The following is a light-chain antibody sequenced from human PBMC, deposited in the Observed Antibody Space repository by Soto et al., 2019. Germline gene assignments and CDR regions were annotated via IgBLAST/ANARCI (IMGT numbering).Light chain of an antibody. CDR1: QDIANS. CDR2: KAS. V-gene: IGKV1-5*03. Sequence: DIQMTQSPSSLSASIGDRVILTCQASQDIANSLNWYQHKPGKAPKLLIYKASNLESGVPSRFSGSGSGTNFTLTIGSLRPDDFATYFCLQYNTYWTFAQGTKVDIK. CDR3: LQYNTYWT. J-gene: IGKJ1*01.